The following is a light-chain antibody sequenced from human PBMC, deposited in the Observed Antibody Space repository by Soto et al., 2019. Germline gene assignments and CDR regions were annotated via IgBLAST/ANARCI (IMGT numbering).Light chain of an antibody. CDR1: QSVTSSY. Sequence: EIGLTQSPGTLSLSPGESATLSCRARQSVTSSYLAWYQQKPDQAPRLLIYGAATRATGIPVRFSGSVSGTAFTLTIISRKREDFAEDYCQHYDNSLWTFGQGTKVELK. V-gene: IGKV3-20*01. CDR2: GAA. J-gene: IGKJ1*01. CDR3: QHYDNSLWT.